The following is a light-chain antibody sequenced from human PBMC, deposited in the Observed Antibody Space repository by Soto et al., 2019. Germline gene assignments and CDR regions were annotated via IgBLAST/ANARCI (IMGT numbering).Light chain of an antibody. J-gene: IGLJ2*01. CDR2: DVD. CDR1: RSDVGGYNY. V-gene: IGLV2-14*01. CDR3: SSYTSSSTVV. Sequence: QSALTQPASISGSPGQSITISCTGTRSDVGGYNYVSWYQQHPSKAPKLMIYDVDNRPSGVSYRFSGSKSGKTASLTISGLQAEDEADYYCSSYTSSSTVVFGGGTKLTVL.